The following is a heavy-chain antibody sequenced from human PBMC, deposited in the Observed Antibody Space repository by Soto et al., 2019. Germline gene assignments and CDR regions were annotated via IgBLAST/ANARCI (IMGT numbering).Heavy chain of an antibody. CDR3: ARPWGHYYYYYYMDV. J-gene: IGHJ6*03. V-gene: IGHV3-21*01. Sequence: EVQLVESGGGLVKPGGSLRLSCAASGFTFSSYSMNWVRQAPGKWLEWVSSISSSSSYIYYADSVKGRFTISRDNAKNSLYLQMNSLRAEDTAVYYCARPWGHYYYYYYMDVWGKGTTVTVSS. D-gene: IGHD7-27*01. CDR2: ISSSSSYI. CDR1: GFTFSSYS.